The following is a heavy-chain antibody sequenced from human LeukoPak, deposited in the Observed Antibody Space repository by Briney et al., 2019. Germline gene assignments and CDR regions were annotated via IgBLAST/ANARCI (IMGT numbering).Heavy chain of an antibody. Sequence: GASVKVSCKASGYTFTSYYMHWVRQAPGQGLEWMGIIDPSGGGTTFAQKFQGRVTLTRDTSTSTVYMELSSLRSEDTAVYYCARAGGNYYGMDVWGQGTTVTVSS. J-gene: IGHJ6*02. V-gene: IGHV1-46*01. CDR2: IDPSGGGT. CDR1: GYTFTSYY. CDR3: ARAGGNYYGMDV.